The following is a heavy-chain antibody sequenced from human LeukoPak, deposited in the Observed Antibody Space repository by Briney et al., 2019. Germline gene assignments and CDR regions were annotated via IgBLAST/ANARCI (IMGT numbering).Heavy chain of an antibody. Sequence: PGGSLRLSCAASGFTFSNYVMSWVRQAPGKGLEWVSAISGSGGSTYYADSVKGRFTISRDNSKNTLYLQMNSLRAEDTAVYYCAKGSARTTGTTAPFDYWGQGTLVTVSS. CDR1: GFTFSNYV. D-gene: IGHD1-1*01. V-gene: IGHV3-23*01. CDR2: ISGSGGST. J-gene: IGHJ4*02. CDR3: AKGSARTTGTTAPFDY.